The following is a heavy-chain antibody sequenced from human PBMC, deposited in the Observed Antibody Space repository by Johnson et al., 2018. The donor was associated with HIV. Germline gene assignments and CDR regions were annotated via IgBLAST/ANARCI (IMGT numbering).Heavy chain of an antibody. CDR2: ISYDGSNK. J-gene: IGHJ3*02. CDR1: GFTFSSYA. V-gene: IGHV3-30-3*02. D-gene: IGHD2-2*01. CDR3: AKFHGSSASDAFDI. Sequence: VQLVESGGGVVQPGRSLRLSCAASGFTFSSYAMHWVRQAPGKGLEWVAVISYDGSNKYYADSVKGRFTISRDNSKNTLYLQMNSLRAEDTAVYYCAKFHGSSASDAFDIWGQGTMVTVSS.